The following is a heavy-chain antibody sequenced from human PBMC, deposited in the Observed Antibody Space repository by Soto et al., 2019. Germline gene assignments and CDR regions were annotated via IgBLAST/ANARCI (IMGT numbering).Heavy chain of an antibody. Sequence: EVRLLESGGGLVQPGGSLRLSCAASGFTFSTYAMSWVRQAPGKGLEWVSGLGNSGASTYYADSVKGRFTISRDNSKNTRFIQMNSLRAEDTAVYYCAKTGSGPHFDYWGQGTLVTVSS. CDR3: AKTGSGPHFDY. V-gene: IGHV3-23*01. J-gene: IGHJ4*02. CDR2: LGNSGAST. D-gene: IGHD6-19*01. CDR1: GFTFSTYA.